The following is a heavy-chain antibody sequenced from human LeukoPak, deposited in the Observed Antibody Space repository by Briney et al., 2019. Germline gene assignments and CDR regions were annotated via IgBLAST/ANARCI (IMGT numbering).Heavy chain of an antibody. J-gene: IGHJ4*02. CDR3: AKVPRQNGWFPLSDY. CDR1: GFTFGSYE. CDR2: ISYDGGNK. D-gene: IGHD6-19*01. Sequence: GGSLRLSCAASGFTFGSYEMNWVRQAPGKGLEWVAVISYDGGNKYYAESVKGRFTISRDNSKNTLYLQMNSLRAEDTAVYYCAKVPRQNGWFPLSDYWGQGALVTVSS. V-gene: IGHV3-30*18.